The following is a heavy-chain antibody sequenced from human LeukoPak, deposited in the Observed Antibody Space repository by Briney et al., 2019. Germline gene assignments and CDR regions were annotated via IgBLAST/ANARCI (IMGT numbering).Heavy chain of an antibody. Sequence: GGSLRLSCAASGFTFSSYGMHWVRQAPGKGLEWVAVISYDGSNKYYADSVKGRFTISRDNSKNTLYLQMNGLRAEDTAVYYCAKGAWELGDYWGQGTLVTVSS. CDR1: GFTFSSYG. D-gene: IGHD1-26*01. CDR2: ISYDGSNK. V-gene: IGHV3-30*18. CDR3: AKGAWELGDY. J-gene: IGHJ4*02.